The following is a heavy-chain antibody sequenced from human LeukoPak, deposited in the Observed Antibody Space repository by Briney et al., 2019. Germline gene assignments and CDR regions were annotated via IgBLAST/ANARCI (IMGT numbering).Heavy chain of an antibody. CDR1: GGSFSGYY. CDR3: ARGRTIWFGECNAFDI. CDR2: INHSGST. Sequence: SETLSLTCAVYGGSFSGYYWGWIRQPPGKGLEWIGKINHSGSTNYNPSLKSRVTISVDTSKNQFSLKLSSVTAADTAVYYCARGRTIWFGECNAFDIWGQGTMVTVSS. J-gene: IGHJ3*02. V-gene: IGHV4-34*01. D-gene: IGHD3-10*01.